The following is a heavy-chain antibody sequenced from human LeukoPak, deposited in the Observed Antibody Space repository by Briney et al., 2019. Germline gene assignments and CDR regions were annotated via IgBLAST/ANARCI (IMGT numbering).Heavy chain of an antibody. CDR3: ARDRWGQGDSSGYYYFPFSLGSDY. CDR2: INPSGGST. Sequence: ASVKVSCKASGYTLTSYYTHWVRQAPGQGLEWMGIINPSGGSTSYAQKFQGRVTMTRDTSTSTVYMELSSLRSEDTAVYYCARDRWGQGDSSGYYYFPFSLGSDYWGQGTLVTVSS. CDR1: GYTLTSYY. D-gene: IGHD3-22*01. V-gene: IGHV1-46*01. J-gene: IGHJ4*02.